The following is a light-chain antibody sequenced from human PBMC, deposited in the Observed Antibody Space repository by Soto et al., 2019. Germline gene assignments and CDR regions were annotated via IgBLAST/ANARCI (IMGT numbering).Light chain of an antibody. J-gene: IGKJ1*01. CDR1: QSISSW. Sequence: DIQMTQSPSTLSASVGDRVTITCRASQSISSWLAWYQQKPERAPRVLIYDASTLEDGVPSRFSGSGSGTEFTLTISSLQPDDFATYYCQEYKTYWTFGQGTKVDIK. CDR3: QEYKTYWT. CDR2: DAS. V-gene: IGKV1-5*01.